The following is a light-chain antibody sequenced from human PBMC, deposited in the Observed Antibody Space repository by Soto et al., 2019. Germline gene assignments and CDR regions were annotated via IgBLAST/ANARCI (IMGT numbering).Light chain of an antibody. CDR1: QSVSSSY. V-gene: IGKV3D-20*02. CDR3: QQRTKWRT. Sequence: EIVLTQSPGTLSLSPGERATLSCRASQSVSSSYLAWYQQKPVQAPRLLIYGASNRATGIPARFSGSGSGTDFTLTISSLEPEDFAVYYCQQRTKWRTFGQGTKVDIK. CDR2: GAS. J-gene: IGKJ1*01.